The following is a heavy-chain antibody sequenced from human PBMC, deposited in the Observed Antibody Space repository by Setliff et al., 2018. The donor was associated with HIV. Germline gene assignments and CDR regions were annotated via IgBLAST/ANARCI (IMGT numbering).Heavy chain of an antibody. V-gene: IGHV4-39*01. CDR3: AKTIGRYFDIFDN. CDR2: IYYSGST. D-gene: IGHD3-9*01. J-gene: IGHJ4*02. CDR1: GGSITSRSYY. Sequence: SETLSLTCTVSGGSITSRSYYWGWIRQPPGKGLEWIGSIYYSGSTYYTPSLKSRVTISVDTSKNQFSLKLSSVTAADTAVYYCAKTIGRYFDIFDNWGQGTLVTVSS.